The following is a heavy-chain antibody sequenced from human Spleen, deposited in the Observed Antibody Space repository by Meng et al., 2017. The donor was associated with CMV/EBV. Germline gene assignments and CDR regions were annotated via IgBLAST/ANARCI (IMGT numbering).Heavy chain of an antibody. CDR2: ISGYNGNT. CDR3: ARGSRRAPYDSSGSLDY. D-gene: IGHD3-22*01. Sequence: YSFSRHAINWVRQAPGQGLEWMGWISGYNGNTNYAEKFQGRVTLTTDISTGTASMELKSLRSDDTAVYFCARGSRRAPYDSSGSLDYWGQGTLVTVSS. J-gene: IGHJ4*02. CDR1: YSFSRHA. V-gene: IGHV1-18*01.